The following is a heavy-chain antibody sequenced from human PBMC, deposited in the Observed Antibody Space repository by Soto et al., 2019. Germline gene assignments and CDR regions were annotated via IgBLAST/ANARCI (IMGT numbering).Heavy chain of an antibody. CDR3: ATSFAPMRDNWFDP. CDR1: GGTLSNYN. Sequence: QVHLVQSGAEVKKPGSSVKVSCKASGGTLSNYNFNWVRQAPGQGLEWMGRISPILGITDYAQRFQGRVTITADKSTSIAYMEVNTLRSEDTAVYYCATSFAPMRDNWFDPWGQGTLVTVSS. J-gene: IGHJ5*02. V-gene: IGHV1-69*02. CDR2: ISPILGIT.